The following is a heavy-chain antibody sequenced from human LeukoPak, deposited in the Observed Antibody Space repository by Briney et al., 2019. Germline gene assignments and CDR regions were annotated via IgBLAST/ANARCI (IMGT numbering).Heavy chain of an antibody. V-gene: IGHV4-39*01. D-gene: IGHD1-14*01. Sequence: PSETLSLTCTVSGGSISSSSCYWGWIRQPPGKGLEWIGSIYYSGSTYYNPSLKSRVTISVDTSKNQFSLKLSSVTAADTAVYYCAADSVYGLDAFDIWGQGTMVTVSS. CDR1: GGSISSSSCY. CDR2: IYYSGST. CDR3: AADSVYGLDAFDI. J-gene: IGHJ3*02.